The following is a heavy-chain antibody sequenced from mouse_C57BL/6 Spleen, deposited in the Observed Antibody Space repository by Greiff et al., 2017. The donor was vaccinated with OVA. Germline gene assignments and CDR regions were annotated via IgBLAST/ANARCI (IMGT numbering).Heavy chain of an antibody. Sequence: VQLQQPGAELVKPGASVKVSCKASGYTFTSYWMHWVKQRPGQGLEWIGRIHPSVSDTNYNQKFKGKATLTVDKSSSTAYMQLSSLTSEDSAVYYCAIWDYDYEVRYFDVWGTGTTVTVSS. D-gene: IGHD2-4*01. J-gene: IGHJ1*03. CDR3: AIWDYDYEVRYFDV. V-gene: IGHV1-74*01. CDR1: GYTFTSYW. CDR2: IHPSVSDT.